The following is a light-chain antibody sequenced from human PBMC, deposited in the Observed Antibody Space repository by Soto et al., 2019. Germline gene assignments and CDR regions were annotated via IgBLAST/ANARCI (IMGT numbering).Light chain of an antibody. CDR3: QQYNDNWT. V-gene: IGKV1-5*03. CDR2: KAS. Sequence: DIQMTQSPSTLSASVGDRVTITCRASQSISSWLAWYQQKPGTAPKLLIYKASTLQGGVPSRFSGSGSGTEFTLTISILQPDDSATYYCQQYNDNWTFGQGTKVEIK. CDR1: QSISSW. J-gene: IGKJ1*01.